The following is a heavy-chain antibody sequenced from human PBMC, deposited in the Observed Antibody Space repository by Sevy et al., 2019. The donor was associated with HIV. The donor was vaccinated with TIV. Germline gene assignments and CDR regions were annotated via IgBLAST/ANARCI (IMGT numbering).Heavy chain of an antibody. CDR2: LSSSTSTI. D-gene: IGHD1-7*01. CDR1: GFSLSGYN. V-gene: IGHV3-48*02. Sequence: GGSLRLSCAASGFSLSGYNMNWVRQAPGKGLEWVSYLSSSTSTIHYADSVKGPFPISRDNAKNSLFLQMNSLRDEDTAVYYCAKDSSWNYDSYFYGMDVWGQGSTVTVSS. J-gene: IGHJ6*02. CDR3: AKDSSWNYDSYFYGMDV.